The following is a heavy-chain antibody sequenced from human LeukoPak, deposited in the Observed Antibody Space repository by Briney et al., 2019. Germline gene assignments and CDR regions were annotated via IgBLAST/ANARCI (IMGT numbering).Heavy chain of an antibody. CDR2: IYHSGST. D-gene: IGHD4-17*01. J-gene: IGHJ4*02. CDR3: ARENTYGDSGPDY. V-gene: IGHV4-4*02. CDR1: GGSISSSNW. Sequence: SETLSLTCAVSGGSISSSNWWSWVRQPPGKGLEWIGEIYHSGSTNYNPSLKSRVTISVDKSKNQFSLKLSSVTAADTAVYYCARENTYGDSGPDYWGQGTLVTVSS.